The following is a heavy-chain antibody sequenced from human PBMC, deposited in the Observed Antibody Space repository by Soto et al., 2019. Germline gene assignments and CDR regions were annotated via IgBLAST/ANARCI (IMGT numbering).Heavy chain of an antibody. Sequence: EVQLLESGGGLVQPGGSLRLSCAASGFTFSSYAMNWVRQAPGKGLEWVSGISGGGGTTYSADSLKGRFTISRDNSKNTMYLQMNSLRVEDTAVYYCAKGVYGGRGYYYYNMDVWGQGTTVTVSS. D-gene: IGHD3-3*01. J-gene: IGHJ6*02. V-gene: IGHV3-23*01. CDR1: GFTFSSYA. CDR2: ISGGGGTT. CDR3: AKGVYGGRGYYYYNMDV.